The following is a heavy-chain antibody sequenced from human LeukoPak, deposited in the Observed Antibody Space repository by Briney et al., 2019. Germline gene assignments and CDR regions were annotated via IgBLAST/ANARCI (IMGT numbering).Heavy chain of an antibody. V-gene: IGHV3-53*01. CDR3: ARVVVEVVATNMGAYYYYYMDV. CDR1: GFTVSSNY. Sequence: SGGSLRLSCAASGFTVSSNYMSWVRQAPGKGLEWVSVIYSGGSTYYADSVKGRFTISRDNSKNTLYLQMNSLRAEDTAVYYCARVVVEVVATNMGAYYYYYMDVWGKGTTVTVSS. D-gene: IGHD5-12*01. CDR2: IYSGGST. J-gene: IGHJ6*03.